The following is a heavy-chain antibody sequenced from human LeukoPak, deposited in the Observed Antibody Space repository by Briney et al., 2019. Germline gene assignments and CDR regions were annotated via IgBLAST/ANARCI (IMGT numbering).Heavy chain of an antibody. J-gene: IGHJ4*02. CDR1: GFIFGDCT. CDR3: ARDRDSYSSSSLDY. CDR2: ISGSGGST. Sequence: GGSLRLSCAASGFIFGDCTMNWVRQAPGKGLEWVSAISGSGGSTYYADSVKGRFTISRDNSKNTLYLQMNSLRAEDTAVYYCARDRDSYSSSSLDYWGQGTLVTVSS. V-gene: IGHV3-23*01. D-gene: IGHD6-6*01.